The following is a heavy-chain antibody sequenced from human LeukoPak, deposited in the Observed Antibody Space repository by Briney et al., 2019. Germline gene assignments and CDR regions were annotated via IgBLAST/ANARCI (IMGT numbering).Heavy chain of an antibody. CDR2: ISGDGVST. J-gene: IGHJ4*02. CDR1: GLPIADFA. CDR3: AKESGKFDY. V-gene: IGHV3-43*02. Sequence: GRSLRLSCVASGLPIADFAMHWVRQPPGEGLEWVSLISGDGVSTFYADSVKGRFSISRDNSKNSLYLEMNSLRTEDAAMYYCAKESGKFDYWGQGTLVAVSS.